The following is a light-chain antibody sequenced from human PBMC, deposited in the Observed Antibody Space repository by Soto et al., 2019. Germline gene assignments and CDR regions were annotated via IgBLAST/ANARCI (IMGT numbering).Light chain of an antibody. Sequence: DIQMTQSPSSLSASVGDRVFVTCWASQSISTFLNWYQQRPGEAPKLLIYAASSLQSGVHSRFSGSGSGADFTLTIGSLKPDDLAPYYCQQSYTNPRTFGQGTKVEVK. CDR2: AAS. CDR3: QQSYTNPRT. CDR1: QSISTF. V-gene: IGKV1-39*01. J-gene: IGKJ1*01.